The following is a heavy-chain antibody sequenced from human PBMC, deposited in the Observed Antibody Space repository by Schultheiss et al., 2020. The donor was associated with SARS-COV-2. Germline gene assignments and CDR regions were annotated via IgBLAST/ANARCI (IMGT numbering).Heavy chain of an antibody. CDR1: GFTFSSYA. Sequence: GGSLRLSCAASGFTFSSYAMHWVRQAPGKGLEWVAVISYDGSNKYYADSVKGRFTISRDNSKNTLYLQMNSLRAEDTAVYYCARVPVVTIDWFDPWGQVTLVTVSS. D-gene: IGHD4-23*01. J-gene: IGHJ5*02. CDR2: ISYDGSNK. V-gene: IGHV3-30*04. CDR3: ARVPVVTIDWFDP.